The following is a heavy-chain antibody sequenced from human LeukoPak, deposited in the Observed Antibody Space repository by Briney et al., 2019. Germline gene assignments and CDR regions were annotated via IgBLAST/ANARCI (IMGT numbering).Heavy chain of an antibody. CDR1: GYTFTSYG. CDR3: ARVGPDSSGWPWCPDY. V-gene: IGHV1-18*01. CDR2: ISAYNGNT. J-gene: IGHJ4*02. D-gene: IGHD6-19*01. Sequence: GASVKVFCKASGYTFTSYGISWVRQAPGQGLEWMGWISAYNGNTNYAQKLQGRVTMTTDTSTSTAYMELRSLRSDDTAVYYCARVGPDSSGWPWCPDYWGQGTLVTVSS.